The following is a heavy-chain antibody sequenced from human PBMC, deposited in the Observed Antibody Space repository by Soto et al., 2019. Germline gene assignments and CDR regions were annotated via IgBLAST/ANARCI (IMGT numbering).Heavy chain of an antibody. CDR1: GGSISSYY. CDR2: IYYSGST. D-gene: IGHD2-2*01. J-gene: IGHJ6*03. V-gene: IGHV4-59*08. Sequence: SETLSLTCTVSGGSISSYYWSWIRQPPGKGLEWIGYIYYSGSTNYNPSLKSRVTISVDTSKNQFSLKLSSVTAADTAVYYCASASKRYCSSTSCYPIENYYYYYYMDVWGKGTTVTVSS. CDR3: ASASKRYCSSTSCYPIENYYYYYYMDV.